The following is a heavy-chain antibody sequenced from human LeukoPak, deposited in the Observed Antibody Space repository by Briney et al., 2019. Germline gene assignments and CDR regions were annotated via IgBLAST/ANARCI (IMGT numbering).Heavy chain of an antibody. Sequence: PSETLSLTCAVSSSSISSGYYWGWIRQPPGKGLEWIGSIYYSGTTYYNPSLKSRVTISINTPKNQLSLNLSSVTAADTAVYFCARDLGDGYRPFWGQGALVTASS. D-gene: IGHD5-24*01. CDR2: IYYSGTT. V-gene: IGHV4-38-2*02. CDR3: ARDLGDGYRPF. J-gene: IGHJ4*02. CDR1: SSSISSGYY.